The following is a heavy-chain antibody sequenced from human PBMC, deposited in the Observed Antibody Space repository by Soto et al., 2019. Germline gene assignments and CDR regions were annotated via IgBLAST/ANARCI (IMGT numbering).Heavy chain of an antibody. CDR3: VKGGYKTGWPPFDH. CDR2: ISDDGKTR. CDR1: SFRFSAYG. J-gene: IGHJ4*01. D-gene: IGHD6-19*01. V-gene: IGHV3-30*18. Sequence: QVKLVEFGGAVVQSGRSLRLSCTASSFRFSAYGMHWVRQAPGKGLEWVALISDDGKTRFFTESVEGRFTISRDNSRYTLYLQMNRLRPEDTAVYYCVKGGYKTGWPPFDHWGHGTRVTVSS.